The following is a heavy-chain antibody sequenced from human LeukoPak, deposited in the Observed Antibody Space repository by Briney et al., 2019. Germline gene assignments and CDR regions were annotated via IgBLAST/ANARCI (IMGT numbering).Heavy chain of an antibody. CDR2: ISGSGGST. CDR3: ARNYGDYGSCLDY. Sequence: PGGSLRLSCAASGFTFSNYAMSWVRQAPGKGLEWVSAISGSGGSTYYAGSVKGRFTISRDNSKNTLYLQMNSLRAEDTAVYYCARNYGDYGSCLDYWGQGTLVTVSS. J-gene: IGHJ4*02. CDR1: GFTFSNYA. V-gene: IGHV3-23*01. D-gene: IGHD4-17*01.